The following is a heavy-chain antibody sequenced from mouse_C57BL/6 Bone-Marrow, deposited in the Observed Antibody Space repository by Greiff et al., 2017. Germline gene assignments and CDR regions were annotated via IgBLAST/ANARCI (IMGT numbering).Heavy chain of an antibody. CDR1: GYTFTSYW. D-gene: IGHD4-1*01. J-gene: IGHJ2*01. CDR2: IHPNRGST. V-gene: IGHV1-64*01. Sequence: QVQLQQPGAELVKPGASVKLSCKASGYTFTSYWMHWVKQRPGQGLEWIGMIHPNRGSTNYNEKYKSKATLTVDKSSSTAYMQLSSLTSEDSAVYYCARRTGTLYFCYWGQGTTLTVAS. CDR3: ARRTGTLYFCY.